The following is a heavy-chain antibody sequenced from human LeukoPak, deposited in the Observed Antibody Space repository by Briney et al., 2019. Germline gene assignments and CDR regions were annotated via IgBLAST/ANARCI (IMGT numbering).Heavy chain of an antibody. CDR2: IYGGGGT. Sequence: GGSLRLSCAASGFTVSTNYMSWVRQAPGKGLEWVSVIYGGGGTNYGDSVKGRFTISRDNSKNTLYLQMNSLRTEVTAVYYCARVASDSSYWYHFDYWGQGTLVTVSS. CDR1: GFTVSTNY. CDR3: ARVASDSSYWYHFDY. J-gene: IGHJ4*02. D-gene: IGHD6-19*01. V-gene: IGHV3-53*01.